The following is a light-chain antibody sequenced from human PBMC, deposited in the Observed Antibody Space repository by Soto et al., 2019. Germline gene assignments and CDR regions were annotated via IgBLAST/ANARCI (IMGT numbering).Light chain of an antibody. CDR2: DVS. J-gene: IGLJ2*01. CDR1: SSDVGTYNF. CDR3: CSYAGSYTLV. Sequence: QSALTQPRSVSGSPGQSVTISCTGTSSDVGTYNFVSWYQHHRGTATKLMIYDVSKRPSGVPDRFSGSKFGNTASLTISGLQADDEAYYYCCSYAGSYTLVFGGGTKLTVL. V-gene: IGLV2-11*01.